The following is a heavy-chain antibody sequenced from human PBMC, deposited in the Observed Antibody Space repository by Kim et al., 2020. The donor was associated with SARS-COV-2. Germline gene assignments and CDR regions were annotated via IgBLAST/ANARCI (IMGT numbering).Heavy chain of an antibody. CDR3: AKDRYYGSGSYYSYFDY. D-gene: IGHD3-10*01. CDR1: GFTFSSYG. Sequence: GGSLRLSCAASGFTFSSYGMHWVRQAPGKGLEWVAVISYDGSNKYYADSVKGRFTISRDNSKNTLYLQMNSLRAEDTAVYYCAKDRYYGSGSYYSYFDYWGQGTLVTVSS. J-gene: IGHJ4*02. V-gene: IGHV3-30*18. CDR2: ISYDGSNK.